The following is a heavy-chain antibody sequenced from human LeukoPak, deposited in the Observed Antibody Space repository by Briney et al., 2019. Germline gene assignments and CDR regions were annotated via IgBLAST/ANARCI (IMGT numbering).Heavy chain of an antibody. V-gene: IGHV3-30*18. CDR3: AKDGDHIRYFDWTLDY. D-gene: IGHD3-9*01. CDR1: GFTFSSYG. Sequence: PGGSLRLSCAASGFTFSSYGMHWVRQAPGKGLEWVAVISYDGSNKYYADSVKGRFTISRDNSKNTLYLQMNSLRAEDTAVYYCAKDGDHIRYFDWTLDYWGQGTLVTVSS. J-gene: IGHJ4*02. CDR2: ISYDGSNK.